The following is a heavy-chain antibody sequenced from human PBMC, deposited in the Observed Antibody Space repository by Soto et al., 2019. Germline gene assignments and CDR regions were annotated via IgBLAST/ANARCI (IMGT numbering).Heavy chain of an antibody. Sequence: QLQLQESGSGLVRPSQTLSLTCAVSGGSISSGGYSWNWIRQPPGKGLEWIGYIYHSGSTLYNPSLECRVTISVDKSKNHFSPKPSSVTAEDTAVYYCARDQLEGNWFDAWGQGTLVTVSS. D-gene: IGHD6-6*01. CDR3: ARDQLEGNWFDA. V-gene: IGHV4-30-2*01. J-gene: IGHJ5*02. CDR1: GGSISSGGYS. CDR2: IYHSGST.